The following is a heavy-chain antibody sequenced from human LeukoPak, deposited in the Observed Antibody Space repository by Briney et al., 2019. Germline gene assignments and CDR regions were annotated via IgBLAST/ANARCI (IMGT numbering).Heavy chain of an antibody. J-gene: IGHJ6*04. CDR1: GGSIRSGGYS. CDR2: IYHSEST. Sequence: PSETLSLTCAVSGGSIRSGGYSWSWIRQPPGNGLDWIGYIYHSESTYYNPSLKSPVTISVDRSKNQFTLKLSSVTAADTAVYYCARGRGCSGGSCYSYYYYYGMDVWGKGTTVTVSS. D-gene: IGHD2-15*01. CDR3: ARGRGCSGGSCYSYYYYYGMDV. V-gene: IGHV4-30-2*01.